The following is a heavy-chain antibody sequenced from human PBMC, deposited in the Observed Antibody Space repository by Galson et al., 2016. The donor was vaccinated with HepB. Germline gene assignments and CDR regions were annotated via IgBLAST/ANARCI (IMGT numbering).Heavy chain of an antibody. Sequence: SLRLSCAASGFTFSNYTMSWVRQAPGKGLEWVSGISGSGGSTYYADSVKGRFTISRANSKNTLYLQMNSLRAEDTAVYYCAKDLDVWWGGSVDIAMVAFDYWGQGTLVTVSS. D-gene: IGHD5-18*01. V-gene: IGHV3-23*01. J-gene: IGHJ4*02. CDR1: GFTFSNYT. CDR2: ISGSGGST. CDR3: AKDLDVWWGGSVDIAMVAFDY.